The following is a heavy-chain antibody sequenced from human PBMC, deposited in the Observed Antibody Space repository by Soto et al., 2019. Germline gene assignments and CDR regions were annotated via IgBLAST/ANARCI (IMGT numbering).Heavy chain of an antibody. CDR2: ISGSGGST. V-gene: IGHV3-23*01. CDR1: GFTFSSHA. CDR3: AKGELELTGLDNWFDP. J-gene: IGHJ5*02. D-gene: IGHD1-7*01. Sequence: PGGSLRLSYAASGFTFSSHAMSWVRQAPGKGLEWVSAISGSGGSTYYADSVKGRFTISRDNSKNTLYLQMNSLRAEDTAVYYCAKGELELTGLDNWFDPWGQGTLVTVSS.